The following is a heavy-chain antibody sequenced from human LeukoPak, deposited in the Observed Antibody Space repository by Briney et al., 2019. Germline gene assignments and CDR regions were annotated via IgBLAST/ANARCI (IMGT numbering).Heavy chain of an antibody. CDR1: GGTFSSYA. D-gene: IGHD5-18*01. Sequence: ASVKVSCKASGGTFSSYAISWVRQAPGQGLEWMGGIIPIFGTANYAQKFQGRVTITADESTSTAYMELSSLRSEDTAVYYCAREAMYRRGYSYDDYYYMDVWGKGTTVTVSS. J-gene: IGHJ6*03. V-gene: IGHV1-69*13. CDR3: AREAMYRRGYSYDDYYYMDV. CDR2: IIPIFGTA.